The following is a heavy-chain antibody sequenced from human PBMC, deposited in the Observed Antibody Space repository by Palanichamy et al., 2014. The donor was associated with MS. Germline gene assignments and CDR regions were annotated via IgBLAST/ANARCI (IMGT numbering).Heavy chain of an antibody. Sequence: QLQLQESGPGLVKPSETLSLTCTVSGGSISSSSYYWGWIRQPPGKGLEWIGSIYYSGSTYYNPSLKSRVTISVDTSKNQFSLKLSSVTAADTAVYYCARRLYSSSWRYYYYYGMDVWGQGTTVTVPS. CDR1: GGSISSSSYY. J-gene: IGHJ6*02. D-gene: IGHD6-13*01. CDR2: IYYSGST. V-gene: IGHV4-39*01. CDR3: ARRLYSSSWRYYYYYGMDV.